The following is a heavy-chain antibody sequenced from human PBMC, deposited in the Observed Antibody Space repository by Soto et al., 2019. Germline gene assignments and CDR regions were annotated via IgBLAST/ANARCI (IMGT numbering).Heavy chain of an antibody. J-gene: IGHJ4*02. CDR3: DYGRLSYYFAY. Sequence: PGGSLRLSCAASGFTFSNYGMHWVRQAPGKGLEWLAVIWYDGSDKYYADSVKGRFTISRDNSKNTLYLQMNSLRPEDTAVYYCDYGRLSYYFAYWGQATLVTVSS. V-gene: IGHV3-33*01. D-gene: IGHD3-10*01. CDR2: IWYDGSDK. CDR1: GFTFSNYG.